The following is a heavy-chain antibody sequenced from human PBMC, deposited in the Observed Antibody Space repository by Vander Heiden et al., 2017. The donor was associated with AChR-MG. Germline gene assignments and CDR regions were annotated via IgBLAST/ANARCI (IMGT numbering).Heavy chain of an antibody. CDR2: ISGSGGST. D-gene: IGHD5-12*01. CDR3: AKDRPPRPERQMATINDRPGY. CDR1: GFTFVSYA. Sequence: VQLLASGGGLVQPGGSLRLSCAASGFTFVSYALSWVRQAPGKGLDGGSAISGSGGSTYYADSVKGRFTISRDNSKNTLYLQMNSLRAEDTAVYYCAKDRPPRPERQMATINDRPGYWGQGTLVTVSS. J-gene: IGHJ4*02. V-gene: IGHV3-23*01.